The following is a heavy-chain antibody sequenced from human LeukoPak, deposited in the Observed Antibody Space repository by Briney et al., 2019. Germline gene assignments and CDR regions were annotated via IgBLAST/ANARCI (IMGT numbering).Heavy chain of an antibody. Sequence: PGGSLRLSCAASGFIFSNYWMSWVRQAPGKGLEWVAIVKQDGSEKYYVDSVKGRFTISRDNLKNSIHLQMDSLRAEDTAVYYCARVDYCGGDCSSDAFDYWGQGTLVTVSS. CDR1: GFIFSNYW. CDR2: VKQDGSEK. D-gene: IGHD2-21*02. J-gene: IGHJ4*02. CDR3: ARVDYCGGDCSSDAFDY. V-gene: IGHV3-7*01.